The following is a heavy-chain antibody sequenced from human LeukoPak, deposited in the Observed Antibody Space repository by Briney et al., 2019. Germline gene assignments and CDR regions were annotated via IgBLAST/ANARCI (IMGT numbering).Heavy chain of an antibody. J-gene: IGHJ4*02. CDR1: GGSIGSDY. CDR3: AKYGNSGWVIDN. D-gene: IGHD6-19*01. CDR2: IYYAGGT. V-gene: IGHV4-59*08. Sequence: PSETLSLTCTVSGGSIGSDYWTWIRQPPGKGLEYIGYIYYAGGTNYNPSLKSRVTISVDTSKNQFSLKLSSVTAADTAVYFCAKYGNSGWVIDNWGQGTLVTVSS.